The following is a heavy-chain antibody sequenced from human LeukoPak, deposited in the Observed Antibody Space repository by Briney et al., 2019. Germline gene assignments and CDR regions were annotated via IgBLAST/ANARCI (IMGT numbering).Heavy chain of an antibody. D-gene: IGHD1-26*01. J-gene: IGHJ4*02. CDR2: IYYSGST. CDR1: GGSISSSSYH. CDR3: ARGVRPRRVGATRGFDY. V-gene: IGHV4-39*01. Sequence: SKTLSLTCIVSGGSISSSSYHCGWIRQPPGKGLEWIGNIYYSGSTYYNPSLKSRVTMSVDTSKNQFSLRVNSVTAADTAVYYCARGVRPRRVGATRGFDYWGQGTLVTVSS.